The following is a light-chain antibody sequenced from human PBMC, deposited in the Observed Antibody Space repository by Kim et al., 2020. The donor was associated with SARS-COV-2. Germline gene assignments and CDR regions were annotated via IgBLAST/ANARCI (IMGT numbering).Light chain of an antibody. Sequence: LSPGERATLSCRASQSVSNSYLAWYQQKPGQAPRLLIYGASSRATGIPDRFSGSGSGTDFTFSISRLEPEDFAVYYCQQYGSSPLTFGGGTKVDIK. CDR2: GAS. CDR1: QSVSNSY. V-gene: IGKV3-20*01. CDR3: QQYGSSPLT. J-gene: IGKJ4*01.